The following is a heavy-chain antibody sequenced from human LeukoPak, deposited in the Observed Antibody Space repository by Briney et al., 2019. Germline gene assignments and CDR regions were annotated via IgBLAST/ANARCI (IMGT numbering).Heavy chain of an antibody. V-gene: IGHV3-30*02. D-gene: IGHD2/OR15-2a*01. CDR2: IRSDGSNK. CDR1: GFSFSSYG. Sequence: GGSLRLSCAGSGFSFSSYGMHWVRQAPGKGLEWMAFIRSDGSNKYYADSVKGRFTISRDNSKNTLYLQMNSLRAEDTAVYYCAKDSAKKYDDYWGQGTLVTVSS. J-gene: IGHJ4*02. CDR3: AKDSAKKYDDY.